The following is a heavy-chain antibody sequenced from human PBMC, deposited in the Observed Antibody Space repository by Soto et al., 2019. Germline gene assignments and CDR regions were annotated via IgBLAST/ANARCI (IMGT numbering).Heavy chain of an antibody. V-gene: IGHV1-69*06. CDR1: GVTFSSYA. D-gene: IGHD4-4*01. Sequence: ASVKVSCKASGVTFSSYAISWVRQAPGQGLEWMGGIIPIFGTANYAQKFQGRVTITADKSTSTAYMELSSLRSEDTAVYYCARDGFGGGNYKNFDYWGQGTLVTVSS. J-gene: IGHJ4*02. CDR3: ARDGFGGGNYKNFDY. CDR2: IIPIFGTA.